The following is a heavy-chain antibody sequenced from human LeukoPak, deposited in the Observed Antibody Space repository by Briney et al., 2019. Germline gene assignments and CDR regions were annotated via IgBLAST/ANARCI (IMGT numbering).Heavy chain of an antibody. Sequence: GGSLRLSCAASGFTFSSYGMHWVRQAPGKGLEWVAVISSDGGNKYYADSVKGRFTISRDNAKNSLYLQMNSLRAEDTAVYYCARSGGGMDDYWGQGTLVTVSS. J-gene: IGHJ4*02. CDR3: ARSGGGMDDY. V-gene: IGHV3-33*08. CDR1: GFTFSSYG. CDR2: ISSDGGNK. D-gene: IGHD3-16*01.